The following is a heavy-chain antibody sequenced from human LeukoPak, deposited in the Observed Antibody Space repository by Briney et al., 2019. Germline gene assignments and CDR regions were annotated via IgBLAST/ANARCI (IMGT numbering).Heavy chain of an antibody. CDR3: AADRTNPGYYYYGMDV. J-gene: IGHJ6*02. CDR2: ISSSSSTI. Sequence: GGSLRLSCAASGFTFSSYSMNWVRQAPGKGLEWVSYISSSSSTIYYADSVKGRFTISRDNAKNSLYLQMNSLRAEDTAVYYCAADRTNPGYYYYGMDVWGQGTTVTVSS. CDR1: GFTFSSYS. V-gene: IGHV3-48*01. D-gene: IGHD1-14*01.